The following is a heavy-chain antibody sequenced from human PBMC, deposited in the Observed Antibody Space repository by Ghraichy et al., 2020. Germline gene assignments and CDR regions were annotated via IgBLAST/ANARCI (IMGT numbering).Heavy chain of an antibody. CDR3: AKGRSNLGKLDP. J-gene: IGHJ5*02. D-gene: IGHD2-2*01. CDR1: GYIFTGYY. Sequence: ASVKVSCKASGYIFTGYYIHWVRQAPGQGLEWMGWINPNSGGTNYAEKFQGRVTMTRDTSISTAYMELSRLTSDDTAVYYCAKGRSNLGKLDPWGQGTLVTVSS. V-gene: IGHV1-2*02. CDR2: INPNSGGT.